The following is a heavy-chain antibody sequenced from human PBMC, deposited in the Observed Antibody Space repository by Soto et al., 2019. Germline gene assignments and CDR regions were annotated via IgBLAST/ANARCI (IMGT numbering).Heavy chain of an antibody. Sequence: EVQLLESGGGLVQPGGSLRLSCAASGFTFSSSAMTWVRQVPGKGLEWVSIINGGGAVTYYADSVKGRFTISRDNSKNTLYLQMNSLRAEDTALYYCAKRFGSGWDFDYWGQGTLVTVSS. J-gene: IGHJ4*02. CDR2: INGGGAVT. V-gene: IGHV3-23*01. CDR1: GFTFSSSA. D-gene: IGHD6-19*01. CDR3: AKRFGSGWDFDY.